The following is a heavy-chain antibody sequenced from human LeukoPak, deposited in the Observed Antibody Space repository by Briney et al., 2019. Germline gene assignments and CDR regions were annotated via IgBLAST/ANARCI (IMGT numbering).Heavy chain of an antibody. CDR3: ARESRIGDSFDY. CDR2: INPNSGGT. V-gene: IGHV1-2*02. D-gene: IGHD3-3*01. J-gene: IGHJ4*02. CDR1: GYTFTSYG. Sequence: ASVKVSCKASGYTFTSYGISWVRQAPGQGLEWMGWINPNSGGTNYAQKFQGRVTMTRDTSISTAYMELSRLRSDDTAVYYCARESRIGDSFDYWGQGTLVTVSS.